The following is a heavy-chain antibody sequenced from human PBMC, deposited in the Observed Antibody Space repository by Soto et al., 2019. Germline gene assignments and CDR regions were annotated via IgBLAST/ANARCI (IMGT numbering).Heavy chain of an antibody. CDR2: INAGNGNT. CDR1: GYTFTSYA. V-gene: IGHV1-3*01. J-gene: IGHJ6*02. D-gene: IGHD4-17*01. CDR3: ARDQTVTTSRYYYYGRDV. Sequence: QVQLVQSGAEVKKPGASLKVSCKSSGYTFTSYAMNWVRQAPGQRLEWRGWINAGNGNTKYSQKFQGRVTITRDTSASTAYMALSSLRSEDTAVYYCARDQTVTTSRYYYYGRDVCGQGTTVTVSS.